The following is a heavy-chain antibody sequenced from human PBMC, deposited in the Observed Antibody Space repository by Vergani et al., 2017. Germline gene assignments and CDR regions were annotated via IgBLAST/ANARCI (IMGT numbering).Heavy chain of an antibody. V-gene: IGHV1-46*01. J-gene: IGHJ1*01. D-gene: IGHD3-22*01. CDR3: AREMGFYYDSSGYPFQH. CDR1: GYTFTSYY. CDR2: INPSGGST. Sequence: QVQLVQSGAEVKKPGASVKVSCKASGYTFTSYYMHWVRQAPGQGLEWMGIINPSGGSTSYAQKFQGRVTMTRDTSTRKVYMELSSLRSEDTAVDYCAREMGFYYDSSGYPFQHWGQGTLVTVSS.